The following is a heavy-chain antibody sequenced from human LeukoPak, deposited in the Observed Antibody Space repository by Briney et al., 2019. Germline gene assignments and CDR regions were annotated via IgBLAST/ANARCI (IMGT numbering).Heavy chain of an antibody. CDR1: GGSISSSSYY. Sequence: SETLSLTCTVSGGSISSSSYYWSWIRQPPGKGLEWIGYIYYSGSTNYNPSLKSRVTISVDTSKNQFSLKLSSVTAADTAVYYCARRVRDGYNFDYWGQGTLVTVSS. D-gene: IGHD5-24*01. CDR2: IYYSGST. J-gene: IGHJ4*02. CDR3: ARRVRDGYNFDY. V-gene: IGHV4-61*05.